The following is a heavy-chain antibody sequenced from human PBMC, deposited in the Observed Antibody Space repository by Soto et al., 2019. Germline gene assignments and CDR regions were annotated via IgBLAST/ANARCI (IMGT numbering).Heavy chain of an antibody. J-gene: IGHJ4*02. D-gene: IGHD2-2*01. V-gene: IGHV1-3*01. CDR1: GYTFTSYA. CDR2: INAGNGNT. Sequence: ASVKVSFKASGYTFTSYAMHWVRQVPGQRLEWMGWINAGNGNTKYSQKFQGRVTITRDTSASTAYMELSSLRSEDTAVYYCAKSATVTAAVAYWGQGTLVTVSS. CDR3: AKSATVTAAVAY.